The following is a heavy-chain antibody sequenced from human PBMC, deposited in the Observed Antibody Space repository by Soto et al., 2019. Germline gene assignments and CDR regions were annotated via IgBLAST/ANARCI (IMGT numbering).Heavy chain of an antibody. CDR2: IYPGDSDT. CDR1: GYSFTSYW. D-gene: IGHD3-3*01. V-gene: IGHV5-51*01. CDR3: ARLIRTIFGVVIMDGMDV. J-gene: IGHJ6*02. Sequence: LGESLKISCKGSGYSFTSYWIGWVRQMPGKGLEWMGIIYPGDSDTRYSPSFQGQVTISADKSISTAYLQWSSLKASDTAMYYCARLIRTIFGVVIMDGMDVWGQGTTVTVSS.